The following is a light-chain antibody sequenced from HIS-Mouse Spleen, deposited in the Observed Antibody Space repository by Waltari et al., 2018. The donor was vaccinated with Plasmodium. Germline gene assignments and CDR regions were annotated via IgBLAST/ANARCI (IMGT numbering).Light chain of an antibody. CDR1: QSVSSN. CDR3: QQYNNWSFT. CDR2: GAS. J-gene: IGKJ3*01. Sequence: EIVMKQSPAPLSVSPGERATLSCRASQSVSSNLAWYQQKPGQAPRLLIYGASTRATGIPARFSGSGSGTEFTLTISSLQSEDFAVYYCQQYNNWSFTFGPGTKVDIK. V-gene: IGKV3-15*01.